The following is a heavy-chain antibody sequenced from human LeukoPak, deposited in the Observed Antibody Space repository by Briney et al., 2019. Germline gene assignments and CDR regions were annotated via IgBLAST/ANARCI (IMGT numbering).Heavy chain of an antibody. Sequence: ASVKVSCKASGYTFTAYYIHWVRQAPGQGLVWMGWINPNSGGTNYAQKFQGWVTMTRDTSISTAYMELSRLRSDDTAVYYCARERIGVWGSYRSPKEPFDYWGQGTLVTVSS. D-gene: IGHD3-16*02. V-gene: IGHV1-2*04. CDR3: ARERIGVWGSYRSPKEPFDY. CDR2: INPNSGGT. CDR1: GYTFTAYY. J-gene: IGHJ4*02.